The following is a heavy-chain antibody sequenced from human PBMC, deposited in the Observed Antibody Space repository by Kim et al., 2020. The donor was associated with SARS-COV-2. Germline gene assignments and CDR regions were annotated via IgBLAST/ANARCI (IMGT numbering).Heavy chain of an antibody. V-gene: IGHV5-51*01. CDR3: ARQSGYSYGYDY. Sequence: RYGPSFQGQVTISADKSISTAYPQWSSLKASDTAMYYCARQSGYSYGYDYWGQGTLVTVSS. J-gene: IGHJ4*02. D-gene: IGHD5-18*01.